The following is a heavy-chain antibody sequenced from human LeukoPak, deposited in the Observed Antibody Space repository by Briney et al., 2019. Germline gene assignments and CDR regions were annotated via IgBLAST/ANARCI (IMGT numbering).Heavy chain of an antibody. CDR3: ARVYGSGSYYPLDY. CDR2: IGGSGGAI. Sequence: PGGSLRLSCAASGFTFSSYEMNWVRQAPGKGLQWVSEIGGSGGAIYYADSVKGRFTISRDNSKNTLYLQMNSLRAEDTAVYYCARVYGSGSYYPLDYWGQGTLVTVSS. CDR1: GFTFSSYE. D-gene: IGHD3-10*01. J-gene: IGHJ4*02. V-gene: IGHV3-23*01.